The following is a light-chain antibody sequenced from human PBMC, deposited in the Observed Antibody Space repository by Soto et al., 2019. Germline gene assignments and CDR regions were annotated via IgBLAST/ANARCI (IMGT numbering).Light chain of an antibody. J-gene: IGLJ1*01. CDR3: NSYTGSGIV. V-gene: IGLV2-14*01. Sequence: QSALTQPASVSGSPGQSITISCTGTSSDVGGYKYVSWYQQHPGKAPKLMIYEVSNRPSGVSYRFSGSKSGNTASLTISGLQAEDEADYYCNSYTGSGIVFGTGTKLTVL. CDR2: EVS. CDR1: SSDVGGYKY.